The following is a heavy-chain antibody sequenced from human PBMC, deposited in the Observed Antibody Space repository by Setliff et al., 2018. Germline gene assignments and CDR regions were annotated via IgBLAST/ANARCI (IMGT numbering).Heavy chain of an antibody. D-gene: IGHD4-17*01. CDR3: AGSTVTQDFDY. CDR2: IYPGDSDT. CDR1: GYTFTNYW. J-gene: IGHJ4*02. Sequence: RGESLKLSCKGSGYTFTNYWIAWVRQMPGKGLEWMGIIYPGDSDTRYSPSFQGQVTISADKSITTAYLQWSTLKTSDTAMYYCAGSTVTQDFDYWGQGTLVTVSS. V-gene: IGHV5-51*01.